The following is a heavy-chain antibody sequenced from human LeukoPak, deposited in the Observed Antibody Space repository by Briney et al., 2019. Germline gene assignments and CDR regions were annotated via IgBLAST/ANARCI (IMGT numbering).Heavy chain of an antibody. D-gene: IGHD4-17*01. CDR2: ISSSSTYI. CDR1: GFTFSSYT. CDR3: ARLDYVDTFDI. Sequence: GGSLRLSCAASGFTFSSYTMNWVRQAPGKGLEWVSSISSSSTYIYYADSLKGRFTISRDNAKNSLYLQMNSLRAEDTAVYYCARLDYVDTFDIWGQGTMVTVSS. V-gene: IGHV3-21*01. J-gene: IGHJ3*02.